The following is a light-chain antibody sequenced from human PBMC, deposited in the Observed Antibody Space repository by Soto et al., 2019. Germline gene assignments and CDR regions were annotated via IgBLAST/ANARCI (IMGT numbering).Light chain of an antibody. CDR2: GAS. V-gene: IGKV3D-15*01. Sequence: EIVMTQSPATLSVSPGERATLSCWASQSVSSNLAWYQQKPGQAPRLLIYGASTRATGIPARFSGSGSGTEFTLTISSLQSEDFAVYYCQQYNYWSTFGGGTKVEIK. CDR1: QSVSSN. CDR3: QQYNYWST. J-gene: IGKJ4*01.